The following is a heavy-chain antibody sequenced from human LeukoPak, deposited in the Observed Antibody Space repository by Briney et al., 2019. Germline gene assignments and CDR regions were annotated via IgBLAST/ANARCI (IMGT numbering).Heavy chain of an antibody. V-gene: IGHV1-46*01. CDR3: ARGRPGIGPPGTWKYFDY. D-gene: IGHD6-13*01. Sequence: GASVKVSCKASGYTFTGYYMHWVRQAPGQGLEWMGIINPSGGSTSYAQKFQGRVTMTRDTSTTTVYMELSSLRSEDTAVYYCARGRPGIGPPGTWKYFDYWGQGTLVTVSS. CDR1: GYTFTGYY. J-gene: IGHJ4*02. CDR2: INPSGGST.